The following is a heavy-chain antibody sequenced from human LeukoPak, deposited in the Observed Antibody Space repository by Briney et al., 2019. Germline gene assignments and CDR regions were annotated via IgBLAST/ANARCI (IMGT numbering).Heavy chain of an antibody. V-gene: IGHV4-39*01. D-gene: IGHD4-17*01. J-gene: IGHJ4*02. Sequence: SETLSLTRSVSGGSISSNGYYWGWIRQPPGKGLEWIGAIYYSGSAYYNPSLKSRVTISVDTSKNQFSLKVTSVTAADTAAYYCARAYGARPYYYFDYWGQGSLVTVSS. CDR1: GGSISSNGYY. CDR3: ARAYGARPYYYFDY. CDR2: IYYSGSA.